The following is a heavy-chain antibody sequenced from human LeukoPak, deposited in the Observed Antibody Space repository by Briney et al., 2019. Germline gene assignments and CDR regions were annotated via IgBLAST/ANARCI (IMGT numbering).Heavy chain of an antibody. D-gene: IGHD3-9*01. CDR2: IKKKTDGGTT. V-gene: IGHV3-15*01. CDR1: GFTFSDAW. Sequence: GGSLRLSCAASGFTFSDAWMGWVRQAPGKGLEWVGRIKKKTDGGTTDYAVPVKGRFTISRDDSKNTVYLQMNSLKNEDTAVYYCSTDRLAFDYWGQGTLVTVSS. CDR3: STDRLAFDY. J-gene: IGHJ4*02.